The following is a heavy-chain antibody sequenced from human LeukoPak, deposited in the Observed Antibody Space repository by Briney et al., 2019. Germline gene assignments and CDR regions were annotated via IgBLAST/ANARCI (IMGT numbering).Heavy chain of an antibody. V-gene: IGHV3-23*01. Sequence: GGSLRLSCAASGFTFSSYAMSWVRHAPGKGLEWVSAISGSGGSTYYADSVKGRFTISRDNSKNTLYLQMNSLRAEDTAVYYCAKDPVLTTVTTEYYFDYWGQGTLVTVSS. CDR2: ISGSGGST. D-gene: IGHD4-17*01. CDR1: GFTFSSYA. J-gene: IGHJ4*02. CDR3: AKDPVLTTVTTEYYFDY.